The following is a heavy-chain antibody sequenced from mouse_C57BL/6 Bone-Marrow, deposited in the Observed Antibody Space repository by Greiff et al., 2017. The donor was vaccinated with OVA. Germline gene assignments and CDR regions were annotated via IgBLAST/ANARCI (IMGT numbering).Heavy chain of an antibody. CDR3: AKSALWLRLESDY. Sequence: EVQLQQSGPELVKPGASVKMSCKASGYTFTDYNMHWVKQSHGKSLEWIGYINPNNGGTSYNQKFKGKATLTVNKSSSTAYMELRSLTSEDSAVYYCAKSALWLRLESDYWGKGTTLTVSS. CDR2: INPNNGGT. V-gene: IGHV1-22*01. J-gene: IGHJ2*01. D-gene: IGHD2-2*01. CDR1: GYTFTDYN.